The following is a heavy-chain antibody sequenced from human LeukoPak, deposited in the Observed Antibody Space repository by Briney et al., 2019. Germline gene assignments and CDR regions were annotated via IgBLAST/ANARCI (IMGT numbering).Heavy chain of an antibody. Sequence: PGGSLRLSCAASGFTFSSYNMNWVRQAPGKGLEWVPSITTSSSSIYYADSVKGRFTVSRDNAKSSLYLQMNSLRVEDTAVYYCAREAYTGFDLEAFDSWGQGTLVTVSS. CDR3: AREAYTGFDLEAFDS. CDR2: ITTSSSSI. CDR1: GFTFSSYN. D-gene: IGHD5-12*01. J-gene: IGHJ4*02. V-gene: IGHV3-21*06.